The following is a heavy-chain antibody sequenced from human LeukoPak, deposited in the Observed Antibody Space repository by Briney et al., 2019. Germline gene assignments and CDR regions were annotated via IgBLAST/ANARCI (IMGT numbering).Heavy chain of an antibody. CDR1: GGSISSGDYY. J-gene: IGHJ6*03. D-gene: IGHD6-6*01. Sequence: PSETLSLTCTVSGGSISSGDYYWSWIRQPPGKGLEWIGYIYYSGSTYYNPSLKSRVTISVDTSKNQFSLKLSSVTAADTAVYYCARVGDSGSSSEYYYYYMDVWGKGTTVTVSS. V-gene: IGHV4-30-4*02. CDR3: ARVGDSGSSSEYYYYYMDV. CDR2: IYYSGST.